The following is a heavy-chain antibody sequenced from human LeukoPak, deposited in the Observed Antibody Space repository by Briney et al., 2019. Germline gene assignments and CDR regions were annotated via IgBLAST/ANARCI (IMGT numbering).Heavy chain of an antibody. CDR1: GGTFSSYA. V-gene: IGHV1-69*04. CDR2: IIPILGIA. Sequence: ASVKVSCKAPGGTFSSYAISWVRQAPGQGLEWMGRIIPILGIANYAQKFQGRVTITADKSTSTAYMELSSLRSEDTAVYYCARDLGSDLLGGSGRPYYFDYWGQGTLVTVSS. J-gene: IGHJ4*02. D-gene: IGHD3-10*01. CDR3: ARDLGSDLLGGSGRPYYFDY.